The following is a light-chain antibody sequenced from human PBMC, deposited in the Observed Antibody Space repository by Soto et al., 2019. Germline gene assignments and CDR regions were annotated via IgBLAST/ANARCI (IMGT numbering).Light chain of an antibody. CDR3: GTWDSSLSAWV. V-gene: IGLV2-14*02. CDR1: SSDVGSYDF. J-gene: IGLJ3*02. CDR2: EGS. Sequence: QSALTQPASVSGSPGQSITISCTGTSSDVGSYDFVSWYQQHPGKAPKLMVYEGSKRPSGVSNRFSGSKSGNTASLTISGLQAEDEADYYCGTWDSSLSAWVFGGGTKLTVL.